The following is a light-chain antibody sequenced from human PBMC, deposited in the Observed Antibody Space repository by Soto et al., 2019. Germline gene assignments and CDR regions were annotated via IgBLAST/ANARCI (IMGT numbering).Light chain of an antibody. CDR3: LSGHSRP. Sequence: DTQMTQSPSSVSASVGDRVTITCRASQGLSSYLAWYQQKPGKAPKLLIYAASNLQSGVPSRFSGSGSGTDFTLTISSLQPEDFATYFCLSGHSRPFGGWTKVEIK. CDR1: QGLSSY. V-gene: IGKV1-12*02. CDR2: AAS. J-gene: IGKJ4*01.